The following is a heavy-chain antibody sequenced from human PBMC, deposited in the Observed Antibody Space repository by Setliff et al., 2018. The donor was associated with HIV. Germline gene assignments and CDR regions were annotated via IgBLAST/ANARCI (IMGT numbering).Heavy chain of an antibody. Sequence: GASVKVSCKASDYTFTNYGISWVRQAPGQGLEWMGWISAYNGNTKYAQKLQGRVTMTTDTPTSTAYMELRSLRSDDTAVYYCARDRTQYYDSSGYTDYWGQGTLVTVSS. V-gene: IGHV1-18*01. J-gene: IGHJ4*02. CDR2: ISAYNGNT. D-gene: IGHD3-22*01. CDR3: ARDRTQYYDSSGYTDY. CDR1: DYTFTNYG.